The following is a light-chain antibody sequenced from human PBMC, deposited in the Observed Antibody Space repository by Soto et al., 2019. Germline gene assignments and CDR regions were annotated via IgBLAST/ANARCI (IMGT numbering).Light chain of an antibody. Sequence: EILLTQSPGTLSLSPGERATLSCRASQSVSSNYLAWYQQKPGQAPRLLIYGASSRATGIPDRFSGSGSGTDFTLTITRLEPEDFAVYYCQQYDTSPALTFGGGTKVEIK. CDR2: GAS. CDR1: QSVSSNY. CDR3: QQYDTSPALT. J-gene: IGKJ4*01. V-gene: IGKV3-20*01.